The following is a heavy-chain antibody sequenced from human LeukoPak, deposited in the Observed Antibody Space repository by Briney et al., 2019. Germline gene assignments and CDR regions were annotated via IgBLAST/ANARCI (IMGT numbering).Heavy chain of an antibody. CDR1: GYTFTGYY. CDR3: ARVIGSDYGDYDYYYYMDV. Sequence: ASVKVSCKASGYTFTGYYMHWVRQAPGQGLEWMGWINPNSGGTNYAQKFQGRVTMTRDTSISTAYMELSRLRSDDTAVYYCARVIGSDYGDYDYYYYMDVWGKGTTVTVSS. CDR2: INPNSGGT. J-gene: IGHJ6*03. D-gene: IGHD4-17*01. V-gene: IGHV1-2*02.